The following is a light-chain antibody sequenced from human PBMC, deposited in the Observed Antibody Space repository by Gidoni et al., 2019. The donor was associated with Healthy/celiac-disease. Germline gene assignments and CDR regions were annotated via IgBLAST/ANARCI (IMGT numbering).Light chain of an antibody. CDR1: QSVSSY. Sequence: EIVLTQSPATLSLSPGERATLSCRASQSVSSYLAWYQQKPGQAPRLLIYDASHRATGIPARFSGSGSGTDFTLPISSLEPEDFAVYYCQQRSNWPITFXXXTRLEIK. CDR3: QQRSNWPIT. CDR2: DAS. V-gene: IGKV3-11*01. J-gene: IGKJ5*01.